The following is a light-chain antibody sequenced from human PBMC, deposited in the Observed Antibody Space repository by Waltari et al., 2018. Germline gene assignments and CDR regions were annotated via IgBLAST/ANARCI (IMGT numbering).Light chain of an antibody. J-gene: IGLJ1*01. CDR3: CAYAGTPILPV. CDR1: SSDVGGYNY. CDR2: DVS. V-gene: IGLV2-11*01. Sequence: QSPLTQPRSVSGSPGQSVTISCTGTSSDVGGYNYVSWYQQHPAKAPKLIIYDVSVRPSGVPGRFSRAKSGNTASLTISGLQAEDDADDYCCAYAGTPILPVFGPGTKVTVL.